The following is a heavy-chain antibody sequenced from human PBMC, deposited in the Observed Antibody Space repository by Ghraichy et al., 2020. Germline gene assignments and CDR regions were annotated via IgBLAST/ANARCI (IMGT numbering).Heavy chain of an antibody. V-gene: IGHV1-2*02. CDR2: INPNSGGT. CDR3: AMTYGDWAGGPYYYYGMDV. CDR1: GYTFTGYY. Sequence: ASVTVSCKASGYTFTGYYMHWVRQAPGQGLEWMGWINPNSGGTNYAQKFQGRVTMTRDTSISTAYMELSRLRSDDTAVYYCAMTYGDWAGGPYYYYGMDVWGQGTTVTVSS. D-gene: IGHD4-17*01. J-gene: IGHJ6*02.